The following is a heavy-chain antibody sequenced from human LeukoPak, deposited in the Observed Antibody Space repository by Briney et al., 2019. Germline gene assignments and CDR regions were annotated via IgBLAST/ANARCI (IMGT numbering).Heavy chain of an antibody. Sequence: PSQTLSLTCTVSGGSISSGTYYWSSIRQPAGKGRERIMRIYTSGSTNYNPSLKSRVTISLDTSKNQFSLNLSSVTAADTAVYYCARDSFRRSSTGSFDIWGQGTMVTVSS. J-gene: IGHJ3*02. CDR2: IYTSGST. CDR3: ARDSFRRSSTGSFDI. V-gene: IGHV4-61*02. D-gene: IGHD3-22*01. CDR1: GGSISSGTYY.